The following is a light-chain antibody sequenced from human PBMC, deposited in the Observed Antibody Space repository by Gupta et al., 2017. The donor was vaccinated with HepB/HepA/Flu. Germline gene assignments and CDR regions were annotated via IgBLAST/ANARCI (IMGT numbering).Light chain of an antibody. Sequence: HSVLTQPPSVSGAPGQRVTISCTGSSSNIGAGYDVHWYQQLPGTAPKFLIYGNTNRPSGVPDRFSGSKSGTSASLAITGLQAEDEADDYCQSSDSSLSGWVFGGGTKLTVL. CDR2: GNT. J-gene: IGLJ3*02. V-gene: IGLV1-40*01. CDR3: QSSDSSLSGWV. CDR1: SSNIGAGYD.